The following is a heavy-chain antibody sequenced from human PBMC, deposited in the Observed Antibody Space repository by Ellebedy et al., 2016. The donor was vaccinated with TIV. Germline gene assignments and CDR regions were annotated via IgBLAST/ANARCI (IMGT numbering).Heavy chain of an antibody. J-gene: IGHJ4*02. CDR2: IYPATSET. CDR1: GYSFTSYW. V-gene: IGHV5-51*01. Sequence: GESLKISCKGSGYSFTSYWIAWVRQMPGKGLEWMGIIYPATSETRYSPSFEGQVTISADKSISTAYLQWTNLKASDTAIYFCARHAGPTYLDFWGQGTLVAVSS. CDR3: ARHAGPTYLDF.